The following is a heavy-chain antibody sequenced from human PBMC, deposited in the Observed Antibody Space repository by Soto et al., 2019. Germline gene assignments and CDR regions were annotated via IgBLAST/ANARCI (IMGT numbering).Heavy chain of an antibody. V-gene: IGHV4-59*08. CDR3: CRTLRRGPPFDY. Sequence: SETLSLTCTVSGGPISSYYWSWIRQPPGKGLEWIGYIYYSVSTNYNPSLKSRVTISVDTSKNQFSLKLSSVTAADTAVYYCCRTLRRGPPFDYWGQGTLVTVPS. CDR1: GGPISSYY. D-gene: IGHD1-7*01. CDR2: IYYSVST. J-gene: IGHJ4*02.